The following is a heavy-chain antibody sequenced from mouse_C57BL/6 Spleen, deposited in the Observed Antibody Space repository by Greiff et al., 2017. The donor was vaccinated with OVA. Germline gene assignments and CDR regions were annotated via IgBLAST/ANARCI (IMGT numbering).Heavy chain of an antibody. CDR2: IYPGDGDT. Sequence: QVQLQQSGPELVKPGASVKISCKASGYAFSSSWMNWVKQRPGKGLEWIGRIYPGDGDTNYNGKFKGKATLTADKSSSTACMQLSSLTSEDSAVYFCAREGTTRGLFAYWGQGTLVTVSA. CDR1: GYAFSSSW. V-gene: IGHV1-82*01. D-gene: IGHD2-14*01. J-gene: IGHJ3*01. CDR3: AREGTTRGLFAY.